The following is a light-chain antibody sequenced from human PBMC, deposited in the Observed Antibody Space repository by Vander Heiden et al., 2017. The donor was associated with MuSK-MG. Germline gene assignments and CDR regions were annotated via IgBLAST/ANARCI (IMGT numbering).Light chain of an antibody. J-gene: IGKJ3*01. Sequence: DIQMTQSPSSLSASVGDRVTITCRASQGISNYLAWYQQKPGKVPKLLIYAASTLQSGVPSRFSGSGSGTDFTLTISSLQPEDVANYYWQKDNSTLTFGHRTKVDIK. CDR2: AAS. CDR1: QGISNY. CDR3: QKDNSTLT. V-gene: IGKV1-27*01.